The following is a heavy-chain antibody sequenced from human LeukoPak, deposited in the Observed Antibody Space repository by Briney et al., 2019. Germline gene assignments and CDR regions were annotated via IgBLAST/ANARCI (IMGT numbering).Heavy chain of an antibody. Sequence: GSLRLSCAASGFTFSSYAMSWVRQAPGKGLEWVSAISGSGGSTYYADSVKGRFTISRDNAKNSLYLQMNSLRAEDTAVYYCASKSDTRPFNYFDYWGQGTLVTVSS. CDR2: ISGSGGST. CDR3: ASKSDTRPFNYFDY. V-gene: IGHV3-23*01. D-gene: IGHD2-21*01. CDR1: GFTFSSYA. J-gene: IGHJ4*02.